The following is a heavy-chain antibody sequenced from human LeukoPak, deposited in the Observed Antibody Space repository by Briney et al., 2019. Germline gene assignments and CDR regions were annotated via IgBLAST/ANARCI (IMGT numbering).Heavy chain of an antibody. Sequence: PGESLKISCKGSGYSFTSYWIGWVRQMPGKGLEWMGIIYPGDSDTRYSPSFQGQVTISADKSISTAYLQWSSLKASDTAMYYCARHPTYTAMVTEIDYWGQGTLVTVSS. CDR3: ARHPTYTAMVTEIDY. V-gene: IGHV5-51*01. CDR2: IYPGDSDT. D-gene: IGHD5-18*01. J-gene: IGHJ4*02. CDR1: GYSFTSYW.